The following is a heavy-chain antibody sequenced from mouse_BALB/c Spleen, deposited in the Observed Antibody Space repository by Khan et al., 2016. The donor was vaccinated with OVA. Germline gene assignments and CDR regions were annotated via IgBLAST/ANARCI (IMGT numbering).Heavy chain of an antibody. CDR2: INPYNGGT. J-gene: IGHJ4*01. D-gene: IGHD2-4*01. V-gene: IGHV1-31*01. CDR3: ARWGITRAMDY. Sequence: EVQLQQSGPEVVKPGVSVKISCKASGYSFTGYTMKWVKQSHGKNLEWIGLINPYNGGTAYTQNFEGKATLTVAKSSSTAYMEVLSLTFEDSAVYYCARWGITRAMDYWGQGTSVTVSS. CDR1: GYSFTGYT.